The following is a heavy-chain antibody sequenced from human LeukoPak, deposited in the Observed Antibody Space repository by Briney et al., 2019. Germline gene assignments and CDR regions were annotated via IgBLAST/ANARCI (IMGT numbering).Heavy chain of an antibody. V-gene: IGHV4-34*01. CDR3: ARDVLRYFDWFDYFDY. Sequence: GSLRLSCAXSGFTFSSYSMNWVRQPPGKGLEWIGEINHSGSTNYNPSLKSRVIISVPTSKNQFSLRLSSVTAADTAVYYCARDVLRYFDWFDYFDYWGQGTLVTVSS. J-gene: IGHJ4*02. D-gene: IGHD3-9*01. CDR1: GFTFSSYS. CDR2: INHSGST.